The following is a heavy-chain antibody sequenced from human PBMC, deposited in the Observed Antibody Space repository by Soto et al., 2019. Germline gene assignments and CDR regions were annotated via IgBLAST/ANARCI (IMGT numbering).Heavy chain of an antibody. D-gene: IGHD2-21*01. CDR1: GFTFSSYA. Sequence: TGGSLRLSCAASGFTFSSYAMHWVRQAPGKGLEWVAVISYDGSNKYYADSVKGRFTISRDNSKNTLYLQMNSLRAEDTAVYYCAREPRPREHYYYYGMDVWGQGTTVTVSS. V-gene: IGHV3-30-3*01. J-gene: IGHJ6*02. CDR3: AREPRPREHYYYYGMDV. CDR2: ISYDGSNK.